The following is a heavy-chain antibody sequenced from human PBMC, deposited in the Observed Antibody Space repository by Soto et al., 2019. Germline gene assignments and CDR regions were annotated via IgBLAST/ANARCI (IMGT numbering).Heavy chain of an antibody. CDR1: GYTFANYG. CDR2: VSAYNGNR. Sequence: QVQLVQSGAEVKKPGASVKVSCKASGYTFANYGINWVRQTPGQGLEWMGWVSAYNGNRQYAQKFQDRVTMTTDTSTSTAYMELRSLRSGDTAMYYCARSYSVSGSGPDYWGQGTLVTVSS. J-gene: IGHJ4*02. D-gene: IGHD6-19*01. CDR3: ARSYSVSGSGPDY. V-gene: IGHV1-18*01.